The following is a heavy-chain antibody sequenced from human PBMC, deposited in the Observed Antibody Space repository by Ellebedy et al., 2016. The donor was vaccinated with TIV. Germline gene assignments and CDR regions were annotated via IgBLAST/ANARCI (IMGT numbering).Heavy chain of an antibody. D-gene: IGHD7-27*01. V-gene: IGHV4-4*07. J-gene: IGHJ4*02. CDR1: GGSVSIYH. CDR2: IHSSGTN. Sequence: MPSETLSLTCSVSGGSVSIYHWAWIRQPAGKGLEWIGRIHSSGTNNYNPSLKSRVTMSLDTSKNQFSLKLTSLTAADTALYYCARENWAFDFWGQGTLVTVSS. CDR3: ARENWAFDF.